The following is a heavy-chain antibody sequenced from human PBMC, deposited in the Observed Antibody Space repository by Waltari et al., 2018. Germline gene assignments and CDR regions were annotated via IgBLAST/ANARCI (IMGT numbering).Heavy chain of an antibody. CDR3: ARDQRDYYYYGMDV. CDR1: GFTFSSYA. V-gene: IGHV3-30-3*01. Sequence: QVQLVESGGGVVQPGRSLRLSCAASGFTFSSYAMHWARQAPGKGLEWVAVISYDGSNKYYADSVKGRFTISRDNSKNTLYLQMNSLRAEDTAVYYCARDQRDYYYYGMDVWGQGTTVTVSS. CDR2: ISYDGSNK. J-gene: IGHJ6*02.